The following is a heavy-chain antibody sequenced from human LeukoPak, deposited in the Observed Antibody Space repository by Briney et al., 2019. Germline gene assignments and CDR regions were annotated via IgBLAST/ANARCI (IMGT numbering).Heavy chain of an antibody. CDR1: GFTFSNAW. D-gene: IGHD6-19*01. CDR2: IKSKTDGGTT. J-gene: IGHJ4*02. Sequence: GGSLRLSCAASGFTFSNAWMSWVRQAPGKGLEWVGRIKSKTDGGTTDYAAPVKGRFTISRDDSKNTLYLQMNSLKTEDTAVYYCTTDQDSGGWCCGYWGQGTLVTVSS. V-gene: IGHV3-15*01. CDR3: TTDQDSGGWCCGY.